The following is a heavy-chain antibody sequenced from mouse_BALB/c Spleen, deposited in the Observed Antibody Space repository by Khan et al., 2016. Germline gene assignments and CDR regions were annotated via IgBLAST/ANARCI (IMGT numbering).Heavy chain of an antibody. Sequence: EVELVESGGGLVQPGDSLRLSCATSGFTFTDYYMNWVRQPPGKALEWLGFIRNTAIGYTTEYSPSVKGRFTISRDNSQSILYLQMDTLRAEDSATYYCARDMGGMLFDYWGQGTTLTVSS. CDR1: GFTFTDYY. D-gene: IGHD1-1*02. V-gene: IGHV7-3*02. CDR3: ARDMGGMLFDY. J-gene: IGHJ2*01. CDR2: IRNTAIGYTT.